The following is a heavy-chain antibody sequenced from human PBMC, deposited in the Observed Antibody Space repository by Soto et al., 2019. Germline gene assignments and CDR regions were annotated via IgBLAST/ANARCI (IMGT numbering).Heavy chain of an antibody. CDR1: GGTFSSYA. CDR2: IIPIFGTA. J-gene: IGHJ4*02. D-gene: IGHD2-21*02. V-gene: IGHV1-69*12. CDR3: ARPSAYCGGDCYPFDY. Sequence: QVQLVQSGAEVKKPGSSVKVSCKASGGTFSSYAISWVRQAPGQGLEWMGGIIPIFGTANYAQKFQGRVTITADESTSTAYMGLSSLRSEDTAVYYCARPSAYCGGDCYPFDYWGQGTLVTVSS.